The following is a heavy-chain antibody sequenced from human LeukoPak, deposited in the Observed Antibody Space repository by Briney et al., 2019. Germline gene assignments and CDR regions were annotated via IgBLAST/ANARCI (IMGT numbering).Heavy chain of an antibody. CDR3: AKDLRDSKVRGVNHDY. CDR2: ISSNGGST. J-gene: IGHJ4*02. Sequence: GGSLRLSCAASGFTFSSYAMHRVRQAPGKGLEYVSAISSNGGSTYYATSVKGRFTISRDNSKNTLYLQMGSLRAEDMAVYYCAKDLRDSKVRGVNHDYWGQGTLVTVSS. D-gene: IGHD3-10*01. CDR1: GFTFSSYA. V-gene: IGHV3-64*01.